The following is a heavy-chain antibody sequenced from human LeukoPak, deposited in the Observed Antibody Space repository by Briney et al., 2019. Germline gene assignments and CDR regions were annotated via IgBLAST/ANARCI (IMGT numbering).Heavy chain of an antibody. V-gene: IGHV4-39*07. CDR1: GGSISTSNYY. CDR2: IFYSGST. Sequence: PSETLSLTCTVSGGSISTSNYYWGWIRQPPGKGLEWIGNIFYSGSTYYSPSLRSRVTISLDTSRNQFSLKLSSVTAADAAVYYCARTGDGYNYYNYYYMDVWGKGTTVTVTS. D-gene: IGHD5-24*01. J-gene: IGHJ6*03. CDR3: ARTGDGYNYYNYYYMDV.